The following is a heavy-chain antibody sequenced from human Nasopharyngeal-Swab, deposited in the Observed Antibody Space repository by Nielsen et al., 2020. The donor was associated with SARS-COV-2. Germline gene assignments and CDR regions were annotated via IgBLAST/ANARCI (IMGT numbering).Heavy chain of an antibody. CDR3: ARGRGSSTSMIGY. CDR1: GFTFSNYR. CDR2: INGDGSRL. Sequence: GESMKISCAASGFTFSNYRMHWVRQAPGKGLVWVSRINGDGSRLNYAEFVKGRFTISTDNAKSTLYLEMNSLRAEDTAVYYCARGRGSSTSMIGYWGQGTLVTVSS. V-gene: IGHV3-74*01. D-gene: IGHD2/OR15-2a*01. J-gene: IGHJ4*02.